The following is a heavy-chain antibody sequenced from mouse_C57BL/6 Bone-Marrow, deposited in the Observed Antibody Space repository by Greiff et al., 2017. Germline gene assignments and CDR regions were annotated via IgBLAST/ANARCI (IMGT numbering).Heavy chain of an antibody. J-gene: IGHJ4*01. CDR3: ARSPYYYGSSPYAMDY. D-gene: IGHD1-1*01. V-gene: IGHV1-31*01. CDR2: IYPYNGVS. CDR1: GYSFTGYY. Sequence: EVKLQQSGPELVKPGASVKISCKASGYSFTGYYMHWVKQSHGNILDWIGYIYPYNGVSSYNQKFKGKATLTVDKSSSTAYMELRSLTSEDSAVYYCARSPYYYGSSPYAMDYWGQGTSVTVSS.